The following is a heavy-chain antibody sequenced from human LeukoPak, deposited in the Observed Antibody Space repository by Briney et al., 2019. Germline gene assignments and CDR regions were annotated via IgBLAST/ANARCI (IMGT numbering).Heavy chain of an antibody. V-gene: IGHV4-34*01. CDR1: GGSFSGYY. CDR2: INHSGST. CDR3: ARRYSSSWYENYYYYGMDV. D-gene: IGHD6-13*01. J-gene: IGHJ6*04. Sequence: SETLSVTCAVYGGSFSGYYWSWIRQPPGKGLEWIGEINHSGSTNYNPSLKSRVTISVDTSKNQFSLKLSSVTAADTAVYYCARRYSSSWYENYYYYGMDVWGKGTTVTVSS.